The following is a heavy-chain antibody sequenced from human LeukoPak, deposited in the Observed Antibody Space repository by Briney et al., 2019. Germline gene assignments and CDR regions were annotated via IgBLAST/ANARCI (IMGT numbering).Heavy chain of an antibody. CDR1: GGSISSDGYY. CDR2: IYYGGST. J-gene: IGHJ4*02. CDR3: ARDEETGMNY. D-gene: IGHD3-10*01. Sequence: SETLSLTCTVSGGSISSDGYYWSWIRQPPGKGLEWIGYIYYGGSTFYNPSLKSRLTISVDTSKNQFSLKLSSVTAADTAVYYCARDEETGMNYWGQGTLVTVSS. V-gene: IGHV4-30-4*01.